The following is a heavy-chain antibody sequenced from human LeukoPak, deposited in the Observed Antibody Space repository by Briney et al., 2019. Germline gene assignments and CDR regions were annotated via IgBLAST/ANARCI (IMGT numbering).Heavy chain of an antibody. J-gene: IGHJ3*02. CDR2: IYHSGST. V-gene: IGHV4-38-2*01. D-gene: IGHD3-22*01. Sequence: SETLSLTCAVSGYSLSSGYYWGWIRQPPGKGLEWIGSIYHSGSTYYNPSLKSRVTISVDTSKNQFSLKLSSVTAADTAVYYCASPYYYDSSGYGDAFDIWGQGTMVTVSS. CDR3: ASPYYYDSSGYGDAFDI. CDR1: GYSLSSGYY.